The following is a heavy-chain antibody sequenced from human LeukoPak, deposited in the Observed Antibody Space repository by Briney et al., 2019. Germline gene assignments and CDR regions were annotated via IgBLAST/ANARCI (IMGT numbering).Heavy chain of an antibody. CDR3: ARVKAYCGGDCYFSY. CDR2: ISYDGSNK. CDR1: GFTFSSYA. J-gene: IGHJ4*02. Sequence: GRSLGLSCAASGFTFSSYAMHWVRQAPGKGLEWVAVISYDGSNKYYADSVKGRFTISRDNSKNTLYLQMNSLRTEDTAVYYCARVKAYCGGDCYFSYWGQGTLVTVSS. V-gene: IGHV3-30*01. D-gene: IGHD2-21*02.